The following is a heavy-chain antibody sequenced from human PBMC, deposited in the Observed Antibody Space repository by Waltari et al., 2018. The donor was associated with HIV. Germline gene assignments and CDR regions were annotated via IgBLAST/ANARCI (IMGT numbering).Heavy chain of an antibody. J-gene: IGHJ4*02. Sequence: EVQLLESGGGLVQPGGSLRLSCAGSGFTFSSYAMTWVRQAPGKGLEWGSAIFGDGGSTFYADSVKGRFTISRDNSKNTLYLQMNSLRAEDTAVYYCAKGTLNPLTTDYWGQGTLVTVS. CDR2: IFGDGGST. CDR1: GFTFSSYA. D-gene: IGHD4-17*01. V-gene: IGHV3-23*01. CDR3: AKGTLNPLTTDY.